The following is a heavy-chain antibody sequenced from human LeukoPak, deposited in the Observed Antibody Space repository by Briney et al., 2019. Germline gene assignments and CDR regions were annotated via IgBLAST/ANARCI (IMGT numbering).Heavy chain of an antibody. Sequence: GGSLRLSCAASGFTFSSYAMSWVRQAPGKGLEWVSAISGSGGSTYYADSVKGRFTISRDNSKNTLYLQMNSLRAEDTAVYYCARDTRVGATEYYFDYWGQGTLVTVSS. V-gene: IGHV3-23*01. J-gene: IGHJ4*02. CDR2: ISGSGGST. D-gene: IGHD1-26*01. CDR3: ARDTRVGATEYYFDY. CDR1: GFTFSSYA.